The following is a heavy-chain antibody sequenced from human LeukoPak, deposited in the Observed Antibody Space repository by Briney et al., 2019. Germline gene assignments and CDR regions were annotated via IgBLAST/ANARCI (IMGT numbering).Heavy chain of an antibody. V-gene: IGHV4-59*01. Sequence: SETLSLTCTVSGGSISSYYWSWIRQPPGKGLEWIGYIYYSGSTNYNPSLKSRVTISVDTSNNQFSLKLSSVTAADTAVYYCATGSTLTVDAFDIWGQGTMDTVSS. CDR1: GGSISSYY. D-gene: IGHD2-15*01. CDR3: ATGSTLTVDAFDI. CDR2: IYYSGST. J-gene: IGHJ3*02.